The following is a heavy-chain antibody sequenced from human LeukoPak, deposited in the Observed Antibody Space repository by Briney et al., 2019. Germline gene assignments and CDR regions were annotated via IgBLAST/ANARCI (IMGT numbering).Heavy chain of an antibody. D-gene: IGHD3-10*01. Sequence: GGSLRLSCAASGFTFSSYWMSWVRQAPGKGLEGVAYISSSGSTIYYADSVKGRFTISRDNAKNSLYLQINSLRAEDTAVYYCARDRRGNGSGSYYNGGAFDIWGQGTMVTVSS. CDR1: GFTFSSYW. J-gene: IGHJ3*02. CDR3: ARDRRGNGSGSYYNGGAFDI. CDR2: ISSSGSTI. V-gene: IGHV3-48*01.